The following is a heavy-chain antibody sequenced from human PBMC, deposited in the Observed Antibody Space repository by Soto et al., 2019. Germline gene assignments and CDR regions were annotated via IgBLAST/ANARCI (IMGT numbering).Heavy chain of an antibody. J-gene: IGHJ4*02. CDR1: GGSISSGDYY. Sequence: SETLSLTCTVSGGSISSGDYYWSWIRQPPGKGLEWIGYIYYSGSTYYNPSLKSRVTISVDTSKNQFSLKLTSVTAADTAVYYCARARATIAAAAIFACWGQGTLVTVSS. D-gene: IGHD6-13*01. CDR2: IYYSGST. V-gene: IGHV4-30-4*01. CDR3: ARARATIAAAAIFAC.